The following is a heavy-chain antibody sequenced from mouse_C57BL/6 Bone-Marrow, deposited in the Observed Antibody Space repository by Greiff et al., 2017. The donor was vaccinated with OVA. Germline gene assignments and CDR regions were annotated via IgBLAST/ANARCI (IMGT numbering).Heavy chain of an antibody. Sequence: EVMLVESGEGLVKPGGSLKLSCAASGFTFSSYAMYWVRQTPEKRLEWVAYISSGGDYIYYADTVKGRFTISRDNARNTLYLQMSSLKSEDTAMYYCTRDSSPYYYAMDYWGQGTSVTVSS. J-gene: IGHJ4*01. CDR2: ISSGGDYI. V-gene: IGHV5-9-1*02. CDR1: GFTFSSYA. CDR3: TRDSSPYYYAMDY. D-gene: IGHD1-1*01.